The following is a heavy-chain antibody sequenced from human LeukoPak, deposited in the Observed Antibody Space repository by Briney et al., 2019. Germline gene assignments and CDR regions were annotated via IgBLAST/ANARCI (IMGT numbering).Heavy chain of an antibody. CDR1: GYTFTGYY. CDR2: INPNSGDT. Sequence: ASVKFSCKASGYTFTGYYMHCVRQAPGQALEWMVWINPNSGDTNYAQNFQGWVNMTRDTSISTAYMELSSLTSDDTAVYYCARGHCSGGTCYVDYWGQGTLVTVSS. CDR3: ARGHCSGGTCYVDY. J-gene: IGHJ4*02. D-gene: IGHD2-15*01. V-gene: IGHV1-2*04.